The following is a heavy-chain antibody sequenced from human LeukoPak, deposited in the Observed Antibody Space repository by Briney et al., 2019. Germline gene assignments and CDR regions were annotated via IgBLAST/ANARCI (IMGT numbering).Heavy chain of an antibody. V-gene: IGHV3-30*02. Sequence: GGSLRLSCAASGFTFSSYGMHWVRQAPGKGLEWVAFIRYDGSKKYYADSVKGRFTISRDNSKNTLYLQMNSLRAEDTAVYYCAKVVRWYYFDYWGQGTLVTVSS. D-gene: IGHD2-15*01. CDR3: AKVVRWYYFDY. J-gene: IGHJ4*02. CDR2: IRYDGSKK. CDR1: GFTFSSYG.